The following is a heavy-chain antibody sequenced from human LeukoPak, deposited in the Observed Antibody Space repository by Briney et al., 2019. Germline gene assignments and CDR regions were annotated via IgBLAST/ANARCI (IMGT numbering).Heavy chain of an antibody. J-gene: IGHJ4*02. CDR2: IYTSGST. D-gene: IGHD1-26*01. CDR3: ARLHSGSTFDY. Sequence: PSETLSLTCTVSGGSISSGSYYWSWIRQPAGKGLEWIGRIYTSGSTNYNPSLKSRVTISVDTSKNQFSLKLSSVTAADTAVYYCARLHSGSTFDYWGQGTLVTVSS. V-gene: IGHV4-61*02. CDR1: GGSISSGSYY.